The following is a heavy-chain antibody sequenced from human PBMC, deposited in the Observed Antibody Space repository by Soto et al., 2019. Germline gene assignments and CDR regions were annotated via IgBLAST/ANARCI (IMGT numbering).Heavy chain of an antibody. CDR1: GFSFSDYA. Sequence: EEQVVESGGGLVQPGGSLKLSCAGSGFSFSDYAIHWVRQASGKGLEWVGRIKNKANNYATASAASLKGRFTVSRDDSRNTAYLQMNSLETDDTAVYYCTRLSEGAYYHYGMNVWGQGTMVTVSS. CDR2: IKNKANNYAT. CDR3: TRLSEGAYYHYGMNV. D-gene: IGHD1-26*01. J-gene: IGHJ6*02. V-gene: IGHV3-73*01.